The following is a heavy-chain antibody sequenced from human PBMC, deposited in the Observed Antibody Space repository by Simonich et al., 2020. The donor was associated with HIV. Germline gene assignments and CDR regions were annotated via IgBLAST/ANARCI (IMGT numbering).Heavy chain of an antibody. V-gene: IGHV4-34*01. CDR1: GGSFSSFY. J-gene: IGHJ5*02. CDR2: INHVRST. CDR3: ARHHELGMGWFDP. Sequence: QVQPQQWGAGLLKPSETLSLTCAVYGGSFSSFYWSWIRQPPGKGLEWIGEINHVRSTSYNPSLKSRLTISVDTSKNQFSLRLSSVTAADTAIYYCARHHELGMGWFDPWGQGTLVTVSS. D-gene: IGHD7-27*01.